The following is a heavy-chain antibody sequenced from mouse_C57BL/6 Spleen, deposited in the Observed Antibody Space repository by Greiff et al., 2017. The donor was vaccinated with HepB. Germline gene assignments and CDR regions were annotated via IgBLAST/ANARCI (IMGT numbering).Heavy chain of an antibody. CDR3: ARRSGIAMDY. CDR1: GYTFTDYN. V-gene: IGHV1-18*01. Sequence: EVQLQQSGPELVKPGASVKIPCKASGYTFTDYNMDWVKQSHGKSLEWIGDINPNNGGTIYSQKFKGKATLTVDKSSSTAYMELRSLTSEDTAVYYCARRSGIAMDYWGQGTSVTVSS. CDR2: INPNNGGT. J-gene: IGHJ4*01.